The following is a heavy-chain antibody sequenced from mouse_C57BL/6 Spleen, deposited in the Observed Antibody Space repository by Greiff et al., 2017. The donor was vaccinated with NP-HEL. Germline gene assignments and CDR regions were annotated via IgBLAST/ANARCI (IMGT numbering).Heavy chain of an antibody. D-gene: IGHD3-2*02. J-gene: IGHJ2*01. Sequence: QVQLKQSGPELVKPGASVKISCKASGYAFSSSWMNWVKQRPGKGLEWIGRIYPGDGDTNYNGKFKGKATLTADKSSSTAYMQLSSLTSEDSAVYFCARPLGSSGYPFDYWGQGTTLTVSS. V-gene: IGHV1-82*01. CDR1: GYAFSSSW. CDR2: IYPGDGDT. CDR3: ARPLGSSGYPFDY.